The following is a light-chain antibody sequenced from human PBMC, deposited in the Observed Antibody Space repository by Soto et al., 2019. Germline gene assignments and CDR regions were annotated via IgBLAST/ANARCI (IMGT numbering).Light chain of an antibody. V-gene: IGLV1-44*01. CDR1: SSNIGGNS. Sequence: QSVMTQPPSVSAAPGQRVTISCSGSSSNIGGNSVSWYQQLPGTAPRLLIYSNDQRPPGVPDRFSGSKSGTSASLAISGLQSEDEADYFCAVWDDSLNGWVFGGGTKLTVL. CDR2: SND. CDR3: AVWDDSLNGWV. J-gene: IGLJ3*02.